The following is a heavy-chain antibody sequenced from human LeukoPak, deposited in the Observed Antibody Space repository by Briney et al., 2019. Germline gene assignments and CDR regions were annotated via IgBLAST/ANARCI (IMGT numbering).Heavy chain of an antibody. CDR1: GYTFTIYG. J-gene: IGHJ4*02. CDR2: ISAYNGNT. V-gene: IGHV1-18*01. CDR3: ARDCSGGSCYLYFDY. D-gene: IGHD2-15*01. Sequence: ASVNVSFTASGYTFTIYGISWVRQAPGQGLEWMGWISAYNGNTNYAQKLQGRVTMTTDTSTSTAYMELRSLRSDDTAVYYCARDCSGGSCYLYFDYWGQGTLVTVSS.